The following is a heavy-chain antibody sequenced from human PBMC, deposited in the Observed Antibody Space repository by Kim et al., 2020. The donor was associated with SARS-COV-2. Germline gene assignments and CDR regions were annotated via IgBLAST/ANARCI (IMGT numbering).Heavy chain of an antibody. CDR1: GFTFSSYA. CDR3: ARSYDFWSGYIDY. Sequence: GGSLRLSCAASGFTFSSYAMHWVRQAPGKGLEWVAVISYDGSNKYYADSVKGRFTISRDNSKNTLYLQMNSLRAEDTAVYYCARSYDFWSGYIDYWGQGTLVTVSS. V-gene: IGHV3-30*04. CDR2: ISYDGSNK. J-gene: IGHJ4*02. D-gene: IGHD3-3*01.